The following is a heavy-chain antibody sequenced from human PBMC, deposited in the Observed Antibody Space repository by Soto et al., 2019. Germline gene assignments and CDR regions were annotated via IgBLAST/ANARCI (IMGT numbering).Heavy chain of an antibody. D-gene: IGHD3-22*01. CDR1: GGTFSSYA. CDR2: TIPIFGTA. V-gene: IGHV1-69*13. Sequence: SVKVSCKASGGTFSSYAISWVRQAPGQGLEWMGGTIPIFGTANYAQKFQGRVTITADESTSTAYMELSSLRSEDTAVYYCAGVYDSSGYLSLGGVDYYYYGMDVWGQGTTVTVSS. CDR3: AGVYDSSGYLSLGGVDYYYYGMDV. J-gene: IGHJ6*02.